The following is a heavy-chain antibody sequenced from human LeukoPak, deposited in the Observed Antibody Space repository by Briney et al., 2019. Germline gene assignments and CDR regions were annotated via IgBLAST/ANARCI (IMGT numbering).Heavy chain of an antibody. CDR3: AKDYYDSSGYYNPHFAEYFQH. J-gene: IGHJ1*01. CDR1: EFTFSSYA. CDR2: ISGSGGST. V-gene: IGHV3-23*01. D-gene: IGHD3-22*01. Sequence: GGSLRLSCAASEFTFSSYAMSWVRQAPGKGLEWVSAISGSGGSTYYADSVKGRFTISRDNSKNTLYLQMNSLRAEDTAVYYCAKDYYDSSGYYNPHFAEYFQHWGQGTLVTVTS.